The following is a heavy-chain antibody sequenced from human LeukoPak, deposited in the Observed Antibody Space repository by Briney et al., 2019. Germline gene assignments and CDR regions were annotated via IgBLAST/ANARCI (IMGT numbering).Heavy chain of an antibody. Sequence: GSLRLSCAASGFTFSSYWMSWVRQPPGKGLEWIGEINHSGSTNYNPSLKSRVTISVDTSKNQFSLKLSSVTAADTAVYYCARAGNYGGSRGNYWGQGTLVTVSS. CDR3: ARAGNYGGSRGNY. CDR2: INHSGST. V-gene: IGHV4-34*01. CDR1: GFTFSSYW. D-gene: IGHD4-23*01. J-gene: IGHJ4*02.